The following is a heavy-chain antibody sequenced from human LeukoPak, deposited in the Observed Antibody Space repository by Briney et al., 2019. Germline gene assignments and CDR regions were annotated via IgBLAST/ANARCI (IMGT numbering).Heavy chain of an antibody. V-gene: IGHV1-69*04. D-gene: IGHD3-22*01. Sequence: VKGSCKASGGTFSSYTISWVRQAPGQGLEWMGRIIPILGIANYAQKFQGRVTITADKSTSTAYMELSSLRSEDTAVYYCARDLGYYDSSGYWSYWGQGTLVTVSS. J-gene: IGHJ4*02. CDR1: GGTFSSYT. CDR2: IIPILGIA. CDR3: ARDLGYYDSSGYWSY.